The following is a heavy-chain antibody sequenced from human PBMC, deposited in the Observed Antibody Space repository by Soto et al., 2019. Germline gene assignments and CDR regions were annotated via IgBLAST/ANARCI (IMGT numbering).Heavy chain of an antibody. CDR2: IYHSGST. V-gene: IGHV4-30-2*01. J-gene: IGHJ4*02. Sequence: SETLSLTCAVSGGSISSGGYSWSWIRQPPGKGLEWIGYIYHSGSTYYNPSLKSRVTISVDRSKNQFSLKLSSVTAADTAVYYCARHRYSYGVYYFDHWGQGTLVTVSS. CDR3: ARHRYSYGVYYFDH. CDR1: GGSISSGGYS. D-gene: IGHD5-18*01.